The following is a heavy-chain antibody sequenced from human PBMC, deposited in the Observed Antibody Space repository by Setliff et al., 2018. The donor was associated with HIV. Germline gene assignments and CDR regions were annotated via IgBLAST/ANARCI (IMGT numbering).Heavy chain of an antibody. D-gene: IGHD2-2*01. CDR3: ARERRVDIAVVPAAKGTFDY. Sequence: ASVKVSCKASGATFSSYGISWVRQAPGQGLGWMGGIIPILGIANYAQKFQDRVTITADKSTSTAYMELSSLRSEDTAVYFCARERRVDIAVVPAAKGTFDYWGQGTLVTVSS. CDR1: GATFSSYG. CDR2: IIPILGIA. J-gene: IGHJ4*02. V-gene: IGHV1-69*10.